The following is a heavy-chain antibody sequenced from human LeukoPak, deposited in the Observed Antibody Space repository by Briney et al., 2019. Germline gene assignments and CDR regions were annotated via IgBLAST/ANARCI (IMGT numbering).Heavy chain of an antibody. D-gene: IGHD6-13*01. J-gene: IGHJ3*02. CDR2: VSYTGNT. CDR1: GGSISSGSYY. Sequence: SETLSLTCTVSGGSISSGSYYWNWIRQSPGKGLEWIGYVSYTGNTNYNPSLKSRVTMSIDTSNNQFSLRLSSVAAADTAVYFCARDAGRDAFDIWGQGTLVIVSS. CDR3: ARDAGRDAFDI. V-gene: IGHV4-61*01.